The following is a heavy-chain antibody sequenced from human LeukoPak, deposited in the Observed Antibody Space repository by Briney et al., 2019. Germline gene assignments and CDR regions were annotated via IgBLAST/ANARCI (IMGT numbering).Heavy chain of an antibody. Sequence: GGSLRLSCAASGFTFSSYAMSWVRQAPGKGLEWVANIKQDGSEKYYVDSVKGRFTISRDNAKNSLYLQMNSLRAEDTAAYYCARTTDYYDSSGYYMRAEYYFDYWGQGTLVTVSS. J-gene: IGHJ4*02. CDR2: IKQDGSEK. V-gene: IGHV3-7*01. CDR1: GFTFSSYA. CDR3: ARTTDYYDSSGYYMRAEYYFDY. D-gene: IGHD3-22*01.